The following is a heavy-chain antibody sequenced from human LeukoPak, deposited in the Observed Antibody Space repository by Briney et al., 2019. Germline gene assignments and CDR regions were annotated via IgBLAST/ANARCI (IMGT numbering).Heavy chain of an antibody. J-gene: IGHJ4*02. CDR1: GFTFSSYA. D-gene: IGHD3-3*01. CDR2: ISYDGSNK. CDR3: ARDKTYYDFWSGYYPDY. V-gene: IGHV3-30-3*01. Sequence: PGRSLRLSCAASGFTFSSYAMHWVRQAPGKGLEWVVVISYDGSNKYYADSVKGRFTISRDNSKNTLYLQMNSLRAEDTAVYYCARDKTYYDFWSGYYPDYWGQGTLVTVSS.